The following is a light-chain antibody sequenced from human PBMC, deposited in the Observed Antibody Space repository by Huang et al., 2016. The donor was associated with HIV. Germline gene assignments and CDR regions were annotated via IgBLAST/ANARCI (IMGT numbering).Light chain of an antibody. J-gene: IGKJ4*01. CDR1: QSVSHY. CDR3: QESDTWPRLT. V-gene: IGKV3-11*01. CDR2: GAS. Sequence: IVLTQSPASLSLSPGERATLSCRASQSVSHYLAWYQHKPGHPPRLLIYGASRRATDIPTRFNGTGSGTDFTLTISSLESEDSAVYDGQESDTWPRLTLGGGTKVEIK.